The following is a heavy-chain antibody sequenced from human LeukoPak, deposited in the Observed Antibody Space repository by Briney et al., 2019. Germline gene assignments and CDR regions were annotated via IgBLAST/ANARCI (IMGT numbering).Heavy chain of an antibody. CDR1: GGSISSRSYY. Sequence: SETLSLTCTVSGGSISSRSYYWGWIRQPPGKGLEWIGSIYYSGSTFYNPSLKSRVTISVDTSKNQFSLKLSSVTAADTAVYYCATLLWFGDLPEYFQHWGQAPWSPSP. J-gene: IGHJ1*01. CDR3: ATLLWFGDLPEYFQH. V-gene: IGHV4-39*01. CDR2: IYYSGST. D-gene: IGHD3-10*01.